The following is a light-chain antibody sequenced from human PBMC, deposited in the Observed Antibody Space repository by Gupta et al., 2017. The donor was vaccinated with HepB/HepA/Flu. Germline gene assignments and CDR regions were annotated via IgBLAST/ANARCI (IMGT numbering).Light chain of an antibody. V-gene: IGLV1-47*01. J-gene: IGLJ3*02. Sequence: SGVPQSPSASETPGQRVTISCSGSSSNIGNNYVYWYQQLPGTAPKLFIDRDNHRPSGVPDRFSGSKSGTIASLAISGHRVEDEADYYCAVGDDGWVFGGGTKLTVL. CDR1: SSNIGNNY. CDR2: RDN. CDR3: AVGDDGWV.